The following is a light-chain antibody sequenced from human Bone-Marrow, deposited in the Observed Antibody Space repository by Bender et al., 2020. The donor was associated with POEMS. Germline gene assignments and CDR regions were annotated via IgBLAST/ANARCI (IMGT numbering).Light chain of an antibody. CDR3: STWDDRLNAWL. V-gene: IGLV2-14*01. Sequence: QSALTQPASVSGSPGQSITISCAGTGSDVGGYDFVSWYQQHPGKAPKVMIYEVNNRPSGVSNRFSGSKSGNTASLTISGLQPEDEADYYCSTWDDRLNAWLFGGGTKLTVL. CDR1: GSDVGGYDF. J-gene: IGLJ3*02. CDR2: EVN.